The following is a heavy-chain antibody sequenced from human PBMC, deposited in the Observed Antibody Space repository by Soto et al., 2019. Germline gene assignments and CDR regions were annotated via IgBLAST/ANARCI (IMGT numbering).Heavy chain of an antibody. V-gene: IGHV3-21*01. Sequence: PGGSLRLSCAASGFTFSSYSMNWVRQAPGKGLEWVSSISSSSSYIYYADSVKGRFTISRDNAKNSLYLQMNSLRAEDTAVYYCARDRASGVVCGGDCSSDYWGQGTLVTVSS. D-gene: IGHD2-21*02. CDR2: ISSSSSYI. CDR3: ARDRASGVVCGGDCSSDY. CDR1: GFTFSSYS. J-gene: IGHJ4*02.